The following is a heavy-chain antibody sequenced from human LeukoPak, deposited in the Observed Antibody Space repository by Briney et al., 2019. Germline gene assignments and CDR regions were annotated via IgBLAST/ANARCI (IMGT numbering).Heavy chain of an antibody. CDR3: ARGEWLRSWFGY. V-gene: IGHV4-34*01. Sequence: SETLSLTCAVYGGSFSGYYWSWIRQPPGKGLEWIGEINHGGSTNYNPSLKSRVTISVDTSKNQFSLKLSSVTAADTAVYYCARGEWLRSWFGYWGQGTLVTVSS. D-gene: IGHD5-12*01. J-gene: IGHJ4*02. CDR1: GGSFSGYY. CDR2: INHGGST.